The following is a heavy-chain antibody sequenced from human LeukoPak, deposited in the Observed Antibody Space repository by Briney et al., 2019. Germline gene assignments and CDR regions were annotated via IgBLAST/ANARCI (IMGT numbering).Heavy chain of an antibody. J-gene: IGHJ4*02. D-gene: IGHD3-10*01. V-gene: IGHV3-33*01. CDR3: ARDSGSAKPFVY. CDR1: GFTFSSYG. CDR2: IWYDGSNK. Sequence: GGSLRLSCAASGFTFSSYGMHWVRQAPGKGLEWVAVIWYDGSNKYYADSVKGRFTISRDNSKNTLYLQMNSLRAEDTAVYYCARDSGSAKPFVYWGQGTLVTVSS.